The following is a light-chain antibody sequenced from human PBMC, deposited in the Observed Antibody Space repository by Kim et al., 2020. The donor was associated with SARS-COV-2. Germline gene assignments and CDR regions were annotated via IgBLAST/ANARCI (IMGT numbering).Light chain of an antibody. CDR1: QSVSSN. V-gene: IGKV3-15*01. CDR3: QQYNKWPPT. J-gene: IGKJ5*01. Sequence: EIVMTQSPAALSLSPGERVTLSCRASQSVSSNLAWYQQKPGQAPRLLISGTSTRVTGIPATFSGSGSGTEFTLTISSLQSEDFAIYYCQQYNKWPPTFGQGTRLEIK. CDR2: GTS.